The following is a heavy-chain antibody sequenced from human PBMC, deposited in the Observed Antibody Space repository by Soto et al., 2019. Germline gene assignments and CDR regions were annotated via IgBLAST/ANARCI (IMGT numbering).Heavy chain of an antibody. CDR3: ARVPDY. D-gene: IGHD2-2*01. CDR1: GGSISSGGYS. V-gene: IGHV4-30-2*01. J-gene: IGHJ4*02. Sequence: QLQLQESGSGLVKPSQTLSLTCAVSGGSISSGGYSWSWIRQPPGKGLEWIGYMYHSGSTYYNPSLKSRVTISIDRSKNQFSLKLRSVTAADTAVYSCARVPDYWGQGILVTVSS. CDR2: MYHSGST.